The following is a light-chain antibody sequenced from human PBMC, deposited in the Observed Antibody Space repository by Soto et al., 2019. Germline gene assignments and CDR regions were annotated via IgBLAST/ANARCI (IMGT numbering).Light chain of an antibody. CDR2: EVT. CDR3: SSYTNINTRACV. CDR1: SSDFGGYKH. Sequence: QSALTQPASVSGSPGQSITISCTGTSSDFGGYKHVSWYQHHPGKAPKLIIYEVTNRPSGVSDRFSGSKSGYTASLTISGLQAQDEAEYYCSSYTNINTRACVFGTGTKLTVL. V-gene: IGLV2-14*01. J-gene: IGLJ1*01.